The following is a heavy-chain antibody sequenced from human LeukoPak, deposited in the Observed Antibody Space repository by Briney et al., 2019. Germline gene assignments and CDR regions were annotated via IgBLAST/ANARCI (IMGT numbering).Heavy chain of an antibody. V-gene: IGHV3-7*03. D-gene: IGHD6-13*01. CDR3: ARIAAAGLFDY. CDR1: GSTFSSYW. CDR2: IKQDGSEK. Sequence: GGSLRLSRAASGSTFSSYWMSWVRQAPGKGLEWVANIKQDGSEKYYVDSVKGRFTISRDNAKNSLYLQMNSLRAEDTAVYYCARIAAAGLFDYWGQGTLVTVSS. J-gene: IGHJ4*02.